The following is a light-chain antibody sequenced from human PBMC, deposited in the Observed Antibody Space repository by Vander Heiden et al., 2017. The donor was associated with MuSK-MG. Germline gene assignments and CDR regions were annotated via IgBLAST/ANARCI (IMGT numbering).Light chain of an antibody. J-gene: IGKJ4*01. V-gene: IGKV3-11*01. CDR3: QQRSNWPPFT. CDR1: QSVSSY. CDR2: DAS. Sequence: EIVLTQSPATLSLFPGERATLSCRASQSVSSYLAWYQQKPGQAPRLLIYDASNRATGIPARFSGSGSWTDFTLTISSLVPEDFAVYYCQQRSNWPPFTFGGGTKVEIK.